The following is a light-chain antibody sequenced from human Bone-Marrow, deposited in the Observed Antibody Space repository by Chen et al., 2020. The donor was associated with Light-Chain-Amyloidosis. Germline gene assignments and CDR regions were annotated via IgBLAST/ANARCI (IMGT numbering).Light chain of an antibody. CDR1: DLPTKY. Sequence: SYELTQPPSVSVSPGQTARITCSGDDLPTKYAYWYQQNPGQAPVLVIHRDTERPSGISERFSGSSSGTTATLTISGVQAEDEADYRCQSADSSGTYEVIFGGGSKLTVL. CDR2: RDT. J-gene: IGLJ2*01. CDR3: QSADSSGTYEVI. V-gene: IGLV3-25*03.